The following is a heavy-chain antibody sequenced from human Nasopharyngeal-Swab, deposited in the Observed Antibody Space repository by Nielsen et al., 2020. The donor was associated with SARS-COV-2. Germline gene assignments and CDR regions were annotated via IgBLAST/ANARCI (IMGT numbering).Heavy chain of an antibody. CDR2: IYPGDSDT. CDR1: GYSFTSYW. CDR3: ARHESGMYSGYDF. Sequence: GESLKISCTGSGYSFTSYWIGWVRQMPGKGLEWVGIIYPGDSDTNYSPSFQGQVTISADKSISTAYLQWSSLKASDTAMYYCARHESGMYSGYDFWGQGTLVTVSS. D-gene: IGHD5-12*01. V-gene: IGHV5-51*01. J-gene: IGHJ4*02.